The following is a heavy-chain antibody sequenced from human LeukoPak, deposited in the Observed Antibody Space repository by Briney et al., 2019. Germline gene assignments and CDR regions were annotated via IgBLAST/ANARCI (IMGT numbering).Heavy chain of an antibody. CDR1: GFTFSSCV. D-gene: IGHD1-1*01. Sequence: QPGGSLRLSCAASGFTFSSCVMLWVRQAPGMGLECVSSIDPNGKTSYYANSVKGRFIISRDNSTNMLYLQLCSLTSDDMVVYYCAAQGSQTGAYDHWGQGSLVTVSS. V-gene: IGHV3-64*01. CDR3: AAQGSQTGAYDH. CDR2: IDPNGKTS. J-gene: IGHJ4*02.